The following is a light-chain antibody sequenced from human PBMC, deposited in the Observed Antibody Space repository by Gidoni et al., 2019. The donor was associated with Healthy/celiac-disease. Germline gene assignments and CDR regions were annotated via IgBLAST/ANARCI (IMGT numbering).Light chain of an antibody. V-gene: IGKV3-11*01. CDR3: QQRSNWPTWT. CDR1: QSVSIY. CDR2: DAS. J-gene: IGKJ1*01. Sequence: EIVLTQSPATLSLSPGERATLSCRASQSVSIYLAWYQQKPGQAPRLLIYDASNRATGIPARFSGSGYGTDFTLTISSLEPEDFAVYYCQQRSNWPTWTFGQGTKVEIK.